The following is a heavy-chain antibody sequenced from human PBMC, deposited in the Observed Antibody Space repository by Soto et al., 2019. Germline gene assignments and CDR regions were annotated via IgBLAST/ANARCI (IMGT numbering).Heavy chain of an antibody. CDR1: GFPFSAYN. J-gene: IGHJ6*02. Sequence: GGSLRLSCTTSGFPFSAYNMNWVRQAPGKGLEWVAYITSGGSTIYYSDSVKGRFTFSRDNAKKSVYLQMNSLRDEDTAVYYCARDRGTVTNDLGQDYGMDVWGQGTAVTVSS. CDR2: ITSGGSTI. D-gene: IGHD4-17*01. V-gene: IGHV3-48*02. CDR3: ARDRGTVTNDLGQDYGMDV.